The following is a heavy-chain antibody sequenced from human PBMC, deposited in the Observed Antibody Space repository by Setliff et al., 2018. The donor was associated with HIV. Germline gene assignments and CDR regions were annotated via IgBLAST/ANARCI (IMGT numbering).Heavy chain of an antibody. D-gene: IGHD2-8*01. J-gene: IGHJ4*02. CDR1: GFTFSGSP. CDR2: IKDRTDNYAT. V-gene: IGHV3-73*01. CDR3: TRPQYIYENGRSDY. Sequence: PGGSLRLSCAASGFTFSGSPIHWVRQASGKGLEWLGRIKDRTDNYATAYAASVKGRFTIFRDDSANTAYLQINSLEIEDTAVYYCTRPQYIYENGRSDYWGQGTLVTVSS.